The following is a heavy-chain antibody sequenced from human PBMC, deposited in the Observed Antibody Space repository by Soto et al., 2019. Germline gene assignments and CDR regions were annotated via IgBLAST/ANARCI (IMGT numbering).Heavy chain of an antibody. Sequence: GASVKVSFKASGYTFTSYDINWVRQATGQGLEWMGWMNPNSGNTGYAQKFQGRVTMTRNTSISTAYMELSSLRSEDTAVYYCARDQTGTTTYYYYGMDVWGQGTTVTVSS. CDR2: MNPNSGNT. D-gene: IGHD1-7*01. CDR3: ARDQTGTTTYYYYGMDV. CDR1: GYTFTSYD. J-gene: IGHJ6*02. V-gene: IGHV1-8*01.